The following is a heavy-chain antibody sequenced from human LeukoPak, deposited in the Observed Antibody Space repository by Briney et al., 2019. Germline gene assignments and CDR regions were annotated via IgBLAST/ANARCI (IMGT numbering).Heavy chain of an antibody. Sequence: GGSLRLSCAASGFTFSSYGMHWVHQAPGKGLEWVAFIRYDGSNKYYADSVKGRFTISRDNSKNTLYLQMNSLRAEDTAVYYCAKALGVVITLPGYWGQGTLVTVSS. D-gene: IGHD3-3*01. CDR3: AKALGVVITLPGY. J-gene: IGHJ4*02. CDR1: GFTFSSYG. V-gene: IGHV3-30*02. CDR2: IRYDGSNK.